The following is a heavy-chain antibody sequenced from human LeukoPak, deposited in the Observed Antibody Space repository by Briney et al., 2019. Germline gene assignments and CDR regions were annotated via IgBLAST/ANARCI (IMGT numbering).Heavy chain of an antibody. CDR2: IYYSGST. D-gene: IGHD6-19*01. J-gene: IGHJ3*02. Sequence: SETLSLTCTVSGGSISSGDYYWSWIRQPPGKGLEWIGYIYYSGSTYYNPSLKSRVTISVDTSKNQFSLKLSSVTAADTAVYYCAREHSGWEKAFDIWGQGTMVTVSS. V-gene: IGHV4-30-4*01. CDR3: AREHSGWEKAFDI. CDR1: GGSISSGDYY.